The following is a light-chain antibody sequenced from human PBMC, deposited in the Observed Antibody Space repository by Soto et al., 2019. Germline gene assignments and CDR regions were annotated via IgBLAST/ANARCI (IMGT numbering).Light chain of an antibody. CDR2: DVG. Sequence: QSALTQPASVSGSLGQSITISCTGTSSDIGAYNYVSWYQQHPGKVPKLMVYDVGNRPSGVSNRFSGSKSGNTASLTISGLQTDDEADYYCSSYTSSKTRIFGGGTKLTVL. J-gene: IGLJ2*01. CDR1: SSDIGAYNY. V-gene: IGLV2-14*03. CDR3: SSYTSSKTRI.